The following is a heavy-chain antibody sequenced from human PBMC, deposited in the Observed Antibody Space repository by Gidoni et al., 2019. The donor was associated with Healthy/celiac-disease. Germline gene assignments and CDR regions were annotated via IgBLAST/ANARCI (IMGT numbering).Heavy chain of an antibody. CDR3: AREGISSSWSAYNWFDP. D-gene: IGHD6-13*01. CDR2: ISSSSSTI. V-gene: IGHV3-48*01. Sequence: EVQLVESGGGLVQPGGSLRLSCAASGFTFSSYSMNWVRQAPGKGLEWVSYISSSSSTIYYADSVKGRFTISRDNAKNSLYLQMNSLRAEDTAVYYCAREGISSSWSAYNWFDPWGQGTLVTVSS. CDR1: GFTFSSYS. J-gene: IGHJ5*02.